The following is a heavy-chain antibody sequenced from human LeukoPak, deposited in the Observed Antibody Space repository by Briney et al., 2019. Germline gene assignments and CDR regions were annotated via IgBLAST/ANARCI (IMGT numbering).Heavy chain of an antibody. Sequence: GGSLRLSCAASGFTLSSYSMNWVRQAPGKGLEWASYISSSSGTIYYADSVKGRFTISRDNAKNSLYLQMNSLRAEDTAVYYCARLAGIWFGEPDHDAFDIWGQGTMVTVSS. V-gene: IGHV3-48*01. CDR2: ISSSSGTI. CDR1: GFTLSSYS. D-gene: IGHD3-10*01. CDR3: ARLAGIWFGEPDHDAFDI. J-gene: IGHJ3*02.